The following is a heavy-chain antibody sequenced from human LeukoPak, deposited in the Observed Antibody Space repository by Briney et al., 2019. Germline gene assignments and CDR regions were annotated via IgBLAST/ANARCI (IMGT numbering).Heavy chain of an antibody. Sequence: SETLSLTCTVSGGSISSYYWSWIRQPPGKGLEWIGYTYYSGSTNYNPSLKSRVTISVDTSKNQFSLKLSSVTAADTAVYYCARGGVVGIGPIFDPWGQGTLVTVSS. J-gene: IGHJ5*02. CDR2: TYYSGST. D-gene: IGHD2-15*01. V-gene: IGHV4-59*01. CDR1: GGSISSYY. CDR3: ARGGVVGIGPIFDP.